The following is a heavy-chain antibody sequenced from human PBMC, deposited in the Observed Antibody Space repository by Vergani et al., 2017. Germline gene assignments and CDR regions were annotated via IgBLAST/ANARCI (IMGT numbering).Heavy chain of an antibody. CDR2: ISGSGGST. J-gene: IGHJ4*02. D-gene: IGHD3-22*01. CDR1: GFTFSSYA. V-gene: IGHV3-23*01. Sequence: EVQLLESGGGLVQPGGSLRLSCAASGFTFSSYAMSWVRQAPGKGLEWVSAISGSGGSTYYADSVKGRFTISRDNSKNTLYLQMNSLRAADTAVYYCAKGPGNDKSYFDYWGQGTLVTVSS. CDR3: AKGPGNDKSYFDY.